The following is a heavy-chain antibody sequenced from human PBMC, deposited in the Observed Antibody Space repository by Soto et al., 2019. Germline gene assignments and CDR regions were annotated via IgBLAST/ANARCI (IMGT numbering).Heavy chain of an antibody. Sequence: QVQLVQSGAEVKKPGASVKVSCKASGYTFTSYGISWVRQAPGQGLEWMGWISAYNGNTNYAQKLQGRVTMTTDTSASTAYMELRSLRSDDTAVYYCARDLGLLWFGEFGGFDPWGQGTLVTVSS. D-gene: IGHD3-10*01. V-gene: IGHV1-18*01. CDR2: ISAYNGNT. CDR3: ARDLGLLWFGEFGGFDP. J-gene: IGHJ5*02. CDR1: GYTFTSYG.